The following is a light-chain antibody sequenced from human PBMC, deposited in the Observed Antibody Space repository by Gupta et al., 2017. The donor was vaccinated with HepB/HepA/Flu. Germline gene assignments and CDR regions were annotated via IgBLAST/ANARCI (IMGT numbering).Light chain of an antibody. J-gene: IGKJ4*01. CDR1: QSLLQRDGKTY. Sequence: DNVMTQTPLSLSVTPGQPASISCKSSQSLLQRDGKTYLYWYLPKPGQPTQLLIYEVSKRFSGVPDRFIGSGSGTEFTLKISRVEAEAIGVYYCMQSIQLPLTFGGGTKVEIK. V-gene: IGKV2D-29*01. CDR3: MQSIQLPLT. CDR2: EVS.